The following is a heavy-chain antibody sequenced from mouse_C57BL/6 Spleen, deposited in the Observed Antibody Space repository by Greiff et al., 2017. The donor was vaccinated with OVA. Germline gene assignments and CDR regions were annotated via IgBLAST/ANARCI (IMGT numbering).Heavy chain of an antibody. J-gene: IGHJ4*01. V-gene: IGHV5-16*01. CDR1: GFTFSDYY. CDR3: AREERLRAMDY. CDR2: INYDGSST. Sequence: VQLKESEGGLVQPGSSMKLSCTASGFTFSDYYMAWVRQVPEKGLEWVANINYDGSSTYYLDSLKSRFIISRDNAKNILYLQMSSLKSEDTATYYCAREERLRAMDYWGQGTSVTVSS. D-gene: IGHD2-2*01.